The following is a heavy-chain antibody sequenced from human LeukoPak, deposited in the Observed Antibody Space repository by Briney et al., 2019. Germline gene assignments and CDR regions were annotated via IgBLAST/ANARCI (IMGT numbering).Heavy chain of an antibody. CDR1: GFTVSSNY. V-gene: IGHV3-66*01. CDR3: ARAEWDLIYGY. Sequence: GGSLRLSCAVSGFTVSSNYMSWVRQAPGKGLEWVSVLYSGGSTYHADSVKGRFTISRDNAKNTLYLQMNSLRAEDTAVYYCARAEWDLIYGYWGQGTLVTVSS. J-gene: IGHJ4*02. CDR2: LYSGGST. D-gene: IGHD1-26*01.